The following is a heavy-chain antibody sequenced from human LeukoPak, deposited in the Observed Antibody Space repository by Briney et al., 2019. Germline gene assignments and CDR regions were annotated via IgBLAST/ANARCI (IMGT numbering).Heavy chain of an antibody. V-gene: IGHV4-59*01. D-gene: IGHD5-24*01. CDR3: ARVSSAADGYYYYYYMDV. CDR1: GGSISGYY. J-gene: IGHJ6*03. CDR2: IYYSGST. Sequence: PSETLSLTCTVSGGSISGYYWSWIRQPPGKGLEWIGYIYYSGSTNYNPSLKSRVTISVDTSKNQFSLKLNSVTAADTAVYYCARVSSAADGYYYYYYMDVWGKGTTVTVSS.